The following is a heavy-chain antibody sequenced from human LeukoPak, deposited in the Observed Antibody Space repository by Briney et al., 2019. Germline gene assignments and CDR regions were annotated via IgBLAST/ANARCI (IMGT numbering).Heavy chain of an antibody. CDR1: GYTFTSYA. CDR3: ARVKYDSSGYYLDYFDY. Sequence: ASVKVSCKASGYTFTSYAMHWVRQAPGQRLEWMGWINPNSGGTNYAQKFQGRVTMTRDTSISTAYMELSRLRSDDTAVYYCARVKYDSSGYYLDYFDYWGQGTLVTVSS. J-gene: IGHJ4*02. D-gene: IGHD3-22*01. V-gene: IGHV1-2*02. CDR2: INPNSGGT.